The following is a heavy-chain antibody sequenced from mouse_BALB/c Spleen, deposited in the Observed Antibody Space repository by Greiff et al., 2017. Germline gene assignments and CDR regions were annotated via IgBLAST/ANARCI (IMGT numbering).Heavy chain of an antibody. D-gene: IGHD1-1*02. CDR3: ARHWPRWNYFDY. CDR1: GFTFSSYT. CDR2: ISNGGGST. J-gene: IGHJ2*01. V-gene: IGHV5-12-2*01. Sequence: EVMLVESGGGLVQPGGSLKLSCAASGFTFSSYTMSWVRQTPEKRLEWVAYISNGGGSTYYPDTVKGRFTISRDNAKNTLYLQMSSLKSEDTAMYYCARHWPRWNYFDYWGQGTTLTVSS.